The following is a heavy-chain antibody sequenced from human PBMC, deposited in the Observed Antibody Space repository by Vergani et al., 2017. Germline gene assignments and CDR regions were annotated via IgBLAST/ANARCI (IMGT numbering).Heavy chain of an antibody. CDR1: VGTFSSYT. V-gene: IGHV1-69*08. D-gene: IGHD1-26*01. Sequence: QVQLVQSGAEVKKPGSSVKVSCKASVGTFSSYTISWVRQAPGQGLEWMGRIIPILGIANYAQKFQGRVTITADKSTSTAYMELSSLRSEDTAVYYCARDPPGIVGVHWFDPWGQGTLVTVSS. CDR2: IIPILGIA. J-gene: IGHJ5*02. CDR3: ARDPPGIVGVHWFDP.